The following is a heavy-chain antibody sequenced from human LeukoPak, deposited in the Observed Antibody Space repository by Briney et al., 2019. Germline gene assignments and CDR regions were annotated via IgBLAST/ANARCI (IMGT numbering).Heavy chain of an antibody. J-gene: IGHJ5*02. CDR2: INRSGST. Sequence: SETLSLTCAVYGGSFSGYYWSWIRQPPGKGLEWIGEINRSGSTNYNPSLKSRVTISVDTSKNQFSLKLSSVTAADTAVYYCARGSPRGSSSRFDPWGQGTLVTVSS. CDR1: GGSFSGYY. CDR3: ARGSPRGSSSRFDP. V-gene: IGHV4-34*01. D-gene: IGHD6-6*01.